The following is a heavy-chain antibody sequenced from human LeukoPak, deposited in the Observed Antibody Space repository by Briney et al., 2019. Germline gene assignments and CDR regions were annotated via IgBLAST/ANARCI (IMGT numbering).Heavy chain of an antibody. CDR3: AKSNGYGLVDI. J-gene: IGHJ3*02. CDR1: GGSFSGYY. D-gene: IGHD3-10*01. V-gene: IGHV4-34*01. CDR2: INHSGST. Sequence: SETLSLTCAVYGGSFSGYYWSWIRQPPGKGLEWIGEINHSGSTYYSPSLKSRVTISLDTSRNQFSLKLNSVTAADTAVYYCAKSNGYGLVDIWGQGTMVTVSS.